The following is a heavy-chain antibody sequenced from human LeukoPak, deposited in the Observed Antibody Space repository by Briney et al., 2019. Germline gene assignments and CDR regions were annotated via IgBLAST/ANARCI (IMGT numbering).Heavy chain of an antibody. CDR2: IIPILGIA. Sequence: ASVKVSCKASGGTFSSYTISWVRQAPGQGLEWMGRIIPILGIANYAQKFQGRVTITADKSTSTAYMELSSLRSKDTAVYYCARYYYGSGKDYWGQGTLVTVSS. D-gene: IGHD3-10*01. CDR3: ARYYYGSGKDY. CDR1: GGTFSSYT. V-gene: IGHV1-69*02. J-gene: IGHJ4*02.